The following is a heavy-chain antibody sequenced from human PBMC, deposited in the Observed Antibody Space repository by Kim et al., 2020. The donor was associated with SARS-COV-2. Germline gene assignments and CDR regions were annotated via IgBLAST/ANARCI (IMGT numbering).Heavy chain of an antibody. CDR2: VYSGGGT. V-gene: IGHV3-53*01. J-gene: IGHJ6*01. Sequence: GGSLRLSCAASGFTVSSNDMSWVRQAPGKGLEWVSVVYSGGGTSYSASVKSGRTTTSGNTYITLLLQLNNSRSAETTAEYYSRDDPMYGLDV. CDR1: GFTVSSND. CDR3: SRDDPMYGLDV. D-gene: IGHD2-2*01.